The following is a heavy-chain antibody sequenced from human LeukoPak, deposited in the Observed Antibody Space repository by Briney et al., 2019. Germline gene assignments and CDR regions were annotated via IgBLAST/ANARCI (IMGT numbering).Heavy chain of an antibody. CDR3: AKYFYASVSFDA. CDR2: ISEGGGTS. Sequence: GGSLRLSCAASGFTFSASAMTWVRQAPGKGLEWVSTISEGGGTSYYYADSVKGRFTISRDNSKNTSYLQMNSLRAEDTAIYYCAKYFYASVSFDAWGQGTLVTVSS. D-gene: IGHD3-10*01. V-gene: IGHV3-23*01. J-gene: IGHJ5*02. CDR1: GFTFSASA.